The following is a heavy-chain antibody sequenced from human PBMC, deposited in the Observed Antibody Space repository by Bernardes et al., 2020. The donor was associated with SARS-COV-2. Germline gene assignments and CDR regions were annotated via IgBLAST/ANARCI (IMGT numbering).Heavy chain of an antibody. Sequence: GGSLRLSCAASGFSFSSYHMTWVRQAPGKGLEWVSAIHYDDSTFYADSVRGRFTISRDNSKNMFYQEMNSLRPEDTAVYYCAKDRRGVGVIVPGEDYWGQGTLVIVSS. CDR3: AKDRRGVGVIVPGEDY. V-gene: IGHV3-23*01. J-gene: IGHJ4*02. CDR1: GFSFSSYH. CDR2: IHYDDST. D-gene: IGHD3-16*02.